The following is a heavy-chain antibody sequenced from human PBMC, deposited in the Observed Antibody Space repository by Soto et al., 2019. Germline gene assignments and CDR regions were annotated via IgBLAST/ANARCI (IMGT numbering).Heavy chain of an antibody. CDR3: ARSAGEVAGLSAFDI. J-gene: IGHJ3*02. CDR1: GFTFSSYS. V-gene: IGHV3-21*01. Sequence: EVQLVESGGGLVKPGGSLRLSCAASGFTFSSYSMNWVRQAPGKGLEWVSSISSSSSYIYYADSVKGRFTISRDNAKNSLYLQMNSLRAEDTAVYYCARSAGEVAGLSAFDIWGQGTMVTVSS. CDR2: ISSSSSYI. D-gene: IGHD6-19*01.